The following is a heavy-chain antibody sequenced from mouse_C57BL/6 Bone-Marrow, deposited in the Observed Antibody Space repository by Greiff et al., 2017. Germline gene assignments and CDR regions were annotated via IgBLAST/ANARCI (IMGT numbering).Heavy chain of an antibody. CDR1: GFTFSSYG. V-gene: IGHV5-6*02. Sequence: EVMLVESGGDLVKPGGSLKLSCAASGFTFSSYGMSWVRQTPDKRLEWVATISSGGSYTYYPDSVKGRFTISRDNAKNTLYLQMSSLKSEDTAMYCCAKLRGYFDYGGQGNALPVSA. CDR2: ISSGGSYT. J-gene: IGHJ2*01. CDR3: AKLRGYFDY.